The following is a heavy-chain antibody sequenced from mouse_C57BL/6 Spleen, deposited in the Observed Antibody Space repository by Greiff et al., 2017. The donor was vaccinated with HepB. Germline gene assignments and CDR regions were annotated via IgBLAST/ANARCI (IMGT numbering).Heavy chain of an antibody. J-gene: IGHJ2*01. Sequence: VQLQQSGAELVRPGTSVKVSCKASGYAFTNYLIEWVKQRPGQGLEWIGVINPGSGGTNYNEKFKGKATLTADKSSSTAYMQLSSLTSEDSAVYCWARSGSGGFDYWGQGTTLTVSS. V-gene: IGHV1-54*01. CDR3: ARSGSGGFDY. CDR1: GYAFTNYL. D-gene: IGHD4-1*01. CDR2: INPGSGGT.